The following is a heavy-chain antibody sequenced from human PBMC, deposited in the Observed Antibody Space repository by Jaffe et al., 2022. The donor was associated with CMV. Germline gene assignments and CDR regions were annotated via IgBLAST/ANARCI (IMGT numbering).Heavy chain of an antibody. CDR2: INEDGSAK. V-gene: IGHV3-7*01. Sequence: EVQLVESGGGLVQPGGSLKLSCSASTFNFLSYWMSWVRQAPGKGLEWVANINEDGSAKYYMDSVQGRFTISRDNAEGSLYLHMNSLRGEDTAVYYCARPGTSWSFDLWGQGTLVTVSS. CDR3: ARPGTSWSFDL. CDR1: TFNFLSYW. J-gene: IGHJ4*02. D-gene: IGHD6-13*01.